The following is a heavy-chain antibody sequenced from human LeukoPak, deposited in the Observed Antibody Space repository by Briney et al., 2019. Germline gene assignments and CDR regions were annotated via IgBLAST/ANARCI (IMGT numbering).Heavy chain of an antibody. CDR2: IRYDGSNR. CDR3: AKDRRIAAAGTRGVYFDY. J-gene: IGHJ4*02. CDR1: GFTFSSYG. Sequence: GGSLRLSCAASGFTFSSYGMHWVRQAPGKGLEWVAFIRYDGSNRYYADSVKGRFTISRDNSKNTLYLQMNSLRAEDTAVYYCAKDRRIAAAGTRGVYFDYWGQGTLVTVSS. D-gene: IGHD6-13*01. V-gene: IGHV3-30*02.